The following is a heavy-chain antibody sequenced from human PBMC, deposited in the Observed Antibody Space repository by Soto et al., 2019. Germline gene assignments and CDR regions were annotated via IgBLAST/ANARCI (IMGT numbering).Heavy chain of an antibody. Sequence: ASVKVSCKVSGYTLTELSMHWVRQAPGKGLEWMGGFDPEDGETIYAQKFQGRVTMTEDTSTDTAYMELSSLRSEDTAVYYCETLYRYSSGWPVFDYWGQGTLVTVSS. J-gene: IGHJ4*02. V-gene: IGHV1-24*01. D-gene: IGHD6-19*01. CDR1: GYTLTELS. CDR2: FDPEDGET. CDR3: ETLYRYSSGWPVFDY.